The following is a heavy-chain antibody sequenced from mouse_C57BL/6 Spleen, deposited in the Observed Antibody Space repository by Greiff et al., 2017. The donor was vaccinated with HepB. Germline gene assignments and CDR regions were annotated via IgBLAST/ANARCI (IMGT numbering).Heavy chain of an antibody. CDR3: ARSSQGFAY. J-gene: IGHJ3*01. CDR1: GYTFTSYW. V-gene: IGHV1-61*01. CDR2: IYPSDSET. Sequence: QVQLKQPGAELVRPGSSVKLSCKASGYTFTSYWMDWVKQRPGQGLEWIGNIYPSDSETHYNQKFKDKATLTVDKSSSTAYMQLSSLTSEDSAVYYCARSSQGFAYWGQGTLVTVSA. D-gene: IGHD3-2*02.